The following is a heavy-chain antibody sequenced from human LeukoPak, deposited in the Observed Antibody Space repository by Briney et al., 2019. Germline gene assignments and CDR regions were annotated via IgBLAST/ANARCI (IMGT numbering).Heavy chain of an antibody. CDR1: GGSITSYY. D-gene: IGHD6-19*01. Sequence: SETLSLTCTVSGGSITSYYWSWIRQPPGKGLEWIGYFYYSGSPNYNPSLKSRVTISVDTSKNQFPLKLSSVTAADTAVYYCARIDRAVAGTIDYWGQGTLVTVSS. J-gene: IGHJ4*02. V-gene: IGHV4-59*08. CDR3: ARIDRAVAGTIDY. CDR2: FYYSGSP.